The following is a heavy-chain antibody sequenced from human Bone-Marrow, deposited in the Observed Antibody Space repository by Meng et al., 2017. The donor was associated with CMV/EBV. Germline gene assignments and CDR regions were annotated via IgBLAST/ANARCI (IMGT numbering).Heavy chain of an antibody. D-gene: IGHD5-12*01. V-gene: IGHV1-2*02. CDR2: INPNSGGT. J-gene: IGHJ5*02. CDR1: GYFFTSYY. Sequence: ASVKVSCKASGYFFTSYYIHWVRQAPGQGLEWVGWINPNSGGTNYAQKFQGRVTMTRDTSISTAYMELSRLRSDDTAVYYCAREGSGYGGWFDPWGQGTLVTVSS. CDR3: AREGSGYGGWFDP.